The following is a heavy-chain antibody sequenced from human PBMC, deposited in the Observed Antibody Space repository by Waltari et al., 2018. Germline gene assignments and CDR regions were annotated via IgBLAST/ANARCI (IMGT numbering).Heavy chain of an antibody. V-gene: IGHV3-9*01. CDR3: AKDSYYYDSSGYGY. CDR1: GFTFDDYA. J-gene: IGHJ4*02. Sequence: EVQLVESGGGLVQPGRSLRLSCAASGFTFDDYAMHWVRHAPGKGLEWVSGISWNSGSIGYADSVKGRFTISRDNAKNSLYLQMNSLRAEDTALYYCAKDSYYYDSSGYGYWGQGTLVTVSS. D-gene: IGHD3-22*01. CDR2: ISWNSGSI.